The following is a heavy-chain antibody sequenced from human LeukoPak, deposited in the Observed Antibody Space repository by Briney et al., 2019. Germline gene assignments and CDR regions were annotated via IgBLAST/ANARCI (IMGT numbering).Heavy chain of an antibody. D-gene: IGHD6-13*01. V-gene: IGHV3-33*01. Sequence: GGSLRLSCAASGFTFSSYGMHWVRQAPGKGLEWVAVIWYDGSNKFYADSVKGRFSASRDNSKNTLYLQMNSLRAEDTAVYYCARDRAAADLDYWGQGTLVTVCS. CDR2: IWYDGSNK. CDR3: ARDRAAADLDY. J-gene: IGHJ4*02. CDR1: GFTFSSYG.